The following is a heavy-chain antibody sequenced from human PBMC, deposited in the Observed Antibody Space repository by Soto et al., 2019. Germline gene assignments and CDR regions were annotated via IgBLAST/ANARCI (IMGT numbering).Heavy chain of an antibody. D-gene: IGHD3-10*02. CDR1: GFTVSSNY. Sequence: PGGSLRLSCAASGFTVSSNYMSWVRQAPGKGLEWVSVIYSGGSTYYADSVKGRFTISRDNSKNTLYLQMNSLRAEDTAVYYCARHFKTSVRPQRFYYMDVWGKGTTVTVSS. CDR2: IYSGGST. J-gene: IGHJ6*03. V-gene: IGHV3-66*04. CDR3: ARHFKTSVRPQRFYYMDV.